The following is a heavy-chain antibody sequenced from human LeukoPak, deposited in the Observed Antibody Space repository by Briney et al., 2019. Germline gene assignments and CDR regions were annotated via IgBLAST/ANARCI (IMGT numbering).Heavy chain of an antibody. V-gene: IGHV3-23*01. Sequence: PGGSLRLSCAASGFTFSSYAMSWVRQAPRKGLEWVSAISGSGGSTYYADSVKGRFTISRDNSKNTLYLHMNSLRAEDRAVYYCAKSTLPYSSAWYVSGQGYWGQGTLVTVAS. CDR2: ISGSGGST. D-gene: IGHD6-19*01. CDR1: GFTFSSYA. J-gene: IGHJ4*02. CDR3: AKSTLPYSSAWYVSGQGY.